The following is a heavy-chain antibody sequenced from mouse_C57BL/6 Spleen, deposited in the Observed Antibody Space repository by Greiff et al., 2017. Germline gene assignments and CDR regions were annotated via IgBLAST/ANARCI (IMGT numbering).Heavy chain of an antibody. Sequence: DVQLVESGEGLVKPGGSLKLSCAASGFTFSSYAMSWVRQTPEKRLEWVAYISSGGDYIYYAATVKGRFTISRDNARNTLYLQMSSLKSEDTAMYYCTRESYSNRYFDVWGTGTTVTVSS. V-gene: IGHV5-9-1*02. J-gene: IGHJ1*03. D-gene: IGHD2-5*01. CDR1: GFTFSSYA. CDR2: ISSGGDYI. CDR3: TRESYSNRYFDV.